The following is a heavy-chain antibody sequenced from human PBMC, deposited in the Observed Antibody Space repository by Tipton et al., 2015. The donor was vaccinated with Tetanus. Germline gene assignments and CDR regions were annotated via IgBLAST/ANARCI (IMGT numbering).Heavy chain of an antibody. CDR1: GGSISSTDYY. D-gene: IGHD5-12*01. CDR3: ARYSIVATSNNWFDP. Sequence: TLSLTCSVSGGSISSTDYYWSWIRQPPGKGLEWIGYMNHSGQAYYNSSLKSRVVILVDTSKNQSSLKLSSVTAADTAVYYCARYSIVATSNNWFDPWGQGTLVTVSS. CDR2: MNHSGQA. J-gene: IGHJ5*02. V-gene: IGHV4-30-4*01.